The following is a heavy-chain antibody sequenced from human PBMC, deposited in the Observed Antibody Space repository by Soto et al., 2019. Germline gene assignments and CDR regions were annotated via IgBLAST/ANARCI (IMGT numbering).Heavy chain of an antibody. J-gene: IGHJ5*02. Sequence: SGPTLVNPTHTLTLTCTFSGFSLSTNGVGVGWIRQPPGKSLEWLALIYWDEDKRYSPSLKSRLTITKDTSKNQVVLTMTNMDPVDTATYYCAHWVYSYDNTWFDTWGPGTLVTVSS. D-gene: IGHD3-22*01. CDR2: IYWDEDK. CDR3: AHWVYSYDNTWFDT. CDR1: GFSLSTNGVG. V-gene: IGHV2-5*02.